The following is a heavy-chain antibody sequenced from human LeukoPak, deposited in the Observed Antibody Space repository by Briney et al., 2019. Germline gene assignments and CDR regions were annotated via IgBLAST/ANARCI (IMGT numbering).Heavy chain of an antibody. D-gene: IGHD4-11*01. CDR2: IYYSGST. V-gene: IGHV4-59*11. Sequence: TSETLSLTCTVSGGSISSHYWSWIRQPPGKGLEWIGYIYYSGSTKYNPSLKSRVTISVDTSKSQFSLKVSSVTAADTAVYYCARVSDNYEGWFDPWGQGTLVTVSS. J-gene: IGHJ5*02. CDR3: ARVSDNYEGWFDP. CDR1: GGSISSHY.